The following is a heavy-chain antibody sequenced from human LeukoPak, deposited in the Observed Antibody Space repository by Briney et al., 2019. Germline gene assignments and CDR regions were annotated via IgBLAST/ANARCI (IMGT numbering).Heavy chain of an antibody. V-gene: IGHV3-48*03. CDR1: GFTFSSYE. D-gene: IGHD2-8*01. J-gene: IGHJ5*02. Sequence: PGGSLRLSCAASGFTFSSYEMNWIRQAPGKGLEWVSYISSSGSTIYYADSVKGRFTISRDNSKNTLYLQMNSLRAEDTAVYYCAKDRRRNGYNWFDPWGQGTLVTVSS. CDR2: ISSSGSTI. CDR3: AKDRRRNGYNWFDP.